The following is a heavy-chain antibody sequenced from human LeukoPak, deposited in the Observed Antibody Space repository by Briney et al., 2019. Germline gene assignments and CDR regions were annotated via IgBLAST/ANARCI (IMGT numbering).Heavy chain of an antibody. D-gene: IGHD1-1*01. Sequence: PGGSLRLSCATSGXPFSSYDMNWVRQAPGKGLEWVSYIHSSGGTIYYADSVKGRFTISRDSAKNSVYLRMNSLRAEDTALYYCARKLTGTTYFDCWGQGILVTVSS. J-gene: IGHJ4*02. CDR2: IHSSGGTI. V-gene: IGHV3-48*03. CDR1: GXPFSSYD. CDR3: ARKLTGTTYFDC.